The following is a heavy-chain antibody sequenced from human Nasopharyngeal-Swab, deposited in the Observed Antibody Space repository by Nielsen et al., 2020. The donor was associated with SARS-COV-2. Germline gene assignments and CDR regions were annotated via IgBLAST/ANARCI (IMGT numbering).Heavy chain of an antibody. V-gene: IGHV3-48*01. D-gene: IGHD1-26*01. CDR3: GRDRSNKWGIKTDY. Sequence: GESLKISCAASGFTFSIYSMNWVRQAPGKGLEWVAYISSSSSTIYYADSVKGRFTISRDNAKNSLYLQMNSMSAEDTAVYYCGRDRSNKWGIKTDYWGQGTLVTVSS. CDR1: GFTFSIYS. J-gene: IGHJ4*02. CDR2: ISSSSSTI.